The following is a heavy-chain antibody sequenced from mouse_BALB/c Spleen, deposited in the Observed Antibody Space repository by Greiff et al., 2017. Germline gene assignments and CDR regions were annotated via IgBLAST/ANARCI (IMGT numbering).Heavy chain of an antibody. CDR2: IWGDGST. J-gene: IGHJ2*01. CDR1: GFSLTGYG. CDR3: ARNYGSSYYFDY. V-gene: IGHV2-6-7*01. D-gene: IGHD1-1*01. Sequence: VKVEESGPGLVAPSQSLSITCTVSGFSLTGYGVNWVRQPPGKGLEWLGMIWGDGSTDYNSALKSRLSISKDNSKSQVFLKMNSLQTDDTARYYCARNYGSSYYFDYWGQGTTLTVSS.